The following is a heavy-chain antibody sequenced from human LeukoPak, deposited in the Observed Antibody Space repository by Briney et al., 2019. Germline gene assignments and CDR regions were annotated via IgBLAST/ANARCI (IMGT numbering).Heavy chain of an antibody. CDR2: ISGPARII. Sequence: PGGSLRLSCAASGLTISNYDLNWLRQAPGQGLEWVSHISGPARIIQYTDSVKGRFTISRDDAENSLLLQMDSLRVEDTAIHYCAKGSEYSYFDYWGQGTLVTVSS. CDR3: AKGSEYSYFDY. CDR1: GLTISNYD. V-gene: IGHV3-48*03. J-gene: IGHJ4*02. D-gene: IGHD6-6*01.